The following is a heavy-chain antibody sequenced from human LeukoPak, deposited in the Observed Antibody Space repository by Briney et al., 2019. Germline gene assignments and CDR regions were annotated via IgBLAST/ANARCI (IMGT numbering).Heavy chain of an antibody. Sequence: PGGSLRLSCAASGFTFSSYGMHWVRQAPGKGLEWVAVISYDGSNKYYADSVKGRFTISRDNSKNTLYLQMNSLRAEDTAVYYCAKRDGDYGYYYYYGMDVWGQGTTVTVSS. CDR3: AKRDGDYGYYYYYGMDV. V-gene: IGHV3-30*18. J-gene: IGHJ6*02. CDR1: GFTFSSYG. CDR2: ISYDGSNK. D-gene: IGHD4-17*01.